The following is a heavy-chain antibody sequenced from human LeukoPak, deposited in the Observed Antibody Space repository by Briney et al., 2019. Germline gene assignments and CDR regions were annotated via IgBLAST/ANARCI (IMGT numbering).Heavy chain of an antibody. J-gene: IGHJ4*02. V-gene: IGHV4-39*07. D-gene: IGHD3-22*01. CDR2: IYHSGSA. Sequence: PSETLSLTCTVSNDSISSSINYWGWIRQPPGKGLEWIGTIYHSGSAYYNPSLKSRVTISVSTSKNQFSLRLTSVTAADTAVYYCARDSSGYRRGSFDYWGQGTLVTVSS. CDR3: ARDSSGYRRGSFDY. CDR1: NDSISSSINY.